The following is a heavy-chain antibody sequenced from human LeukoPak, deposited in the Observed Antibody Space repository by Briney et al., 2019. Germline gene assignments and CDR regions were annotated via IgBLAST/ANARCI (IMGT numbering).Heavy chain of an antibody. J-gene: IGHJ5*02. D-gene: IGHD3-22*01. CDR2: INPSGGST. Sequence: GASVKVSCKASGYTFTSYYMHWVRRAPGQGLEWMGIINPSGGSTSYAQKFQGRVTMTRDTSTSTVYMELSSLRSEDTAVYYCAREFTYYYDSSGYFIDWFAPWGQGTLVTVSS. V-gene: IGHV1-46*01. CDR3: AREFTYYYDSSGYFIDWFAP. CDR1: GYTFTSYY.